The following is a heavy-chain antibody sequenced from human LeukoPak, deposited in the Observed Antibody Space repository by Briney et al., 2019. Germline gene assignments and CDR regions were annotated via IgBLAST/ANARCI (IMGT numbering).Heavy chain of an antibody. CDR1: GFTFSSFG. Sequence: GGSLRLSCAASGFTFSSFGMSWVRQAPGKGLEWVSAISSTGGTAYYADSVKGRFTISRDNSKNRLYLHMNNLRAEDTAVYYCAKDDHGGNYWGQGTLVTVSS. J-gene: IGHJ4*02. CDR2: ISSTGGTA. V-gene: IGHV3-23*01. CDR3: AKDDHGGNY. D-gene: IGHD1-14*01.